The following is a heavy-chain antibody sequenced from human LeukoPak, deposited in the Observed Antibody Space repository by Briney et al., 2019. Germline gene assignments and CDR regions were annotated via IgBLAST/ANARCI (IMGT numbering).Heavy chain of an antibody. J-gene: IGHJ4*02. D-gene: IGHD5-18*01. V-gene: IGHV4-30-2*01. CDR2: IFDSGRT. CDR1: GASISSGDYF. Sequence: SETLSLTCTVSGASISSGDYFWTWIRQPPGKGLEWIGYIFDSGRTDFNPSLKSRVTISVDTSKNQFSLKLSSVTAADTAVYYCARGRRQLWVEDWGQGTLVTVSS. CDR3: ARGRRQLWVED.